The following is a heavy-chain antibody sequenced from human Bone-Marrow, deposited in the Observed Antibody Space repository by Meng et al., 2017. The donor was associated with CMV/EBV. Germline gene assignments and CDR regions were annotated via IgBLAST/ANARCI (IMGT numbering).Heavy chain of an antibody. J-gene: IGHJ4*02. CDR1: GYTFTGYY. CDR2: IKYDGSAT. Sequence: SCKATGYTFTGYYMHWVRQAPGRGLEWLAFIKYDGSATHYVDSVKGRFVISRDNSRNTLYLRMNSLRSEDSGVYYCAYYSSSGYYFDYWGRGTLVTVSS. D-gene: IGHD6-25*01. CDR3: AYYSSSGYYFDY. V-gene: IGHV3-30*02.